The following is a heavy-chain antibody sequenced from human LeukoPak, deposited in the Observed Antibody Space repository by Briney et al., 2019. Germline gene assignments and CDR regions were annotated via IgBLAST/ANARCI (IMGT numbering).Heavy chain of an antibody. D-gene: IGHD6-19*01. V-gene: IGHV1-18*01. CDR1: GYTFTSYG. CDR3: AREGKGSGWSTFDY. CDR2: ISVYNGNT. Sequence: GASVKVSCKASGYTFTSYGISWVRQAPGQGLEWMGWISVYNGNTNYAQKLQGRVTMTTDTSTSTAYTELRSLRSDDTAVYYCAREGKGSGWSTFDYWGQGTLVTVSS. J-gene: IGHJ4*02.